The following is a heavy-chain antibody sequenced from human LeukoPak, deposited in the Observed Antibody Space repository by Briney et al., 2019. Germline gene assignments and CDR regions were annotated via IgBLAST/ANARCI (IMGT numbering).Heavy chain of an antibody. Sequence: SQTLSLTCAVSGDSVSGNIVAWYWIRQSPSRGLEWLGRTYSGASYYATSMKSRISISPDTSKNQFSLHLNSVTPGDTAVYFCVRGQYSAFDIWGQGTLVIVSS. CDR2: TYSGAS. CDR3: VRGQYSAFDI. D-gene: IGHD2-21*01. J-gene: IGHJ3*02. CDR1: GDSVSGNIVA. V-gene: IGHV6-1*01.